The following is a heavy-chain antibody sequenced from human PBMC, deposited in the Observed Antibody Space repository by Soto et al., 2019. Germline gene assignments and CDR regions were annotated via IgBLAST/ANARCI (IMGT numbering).Heavy chain of an antibody. CDR1: GASISGFY. D-gene: IGHD1-1*01. CDR3: VRDGTKALRDWFDP. J-gene: IGHJ5*02. Sequence: SETLSLTCTVSGASISGFYWSWIRKSAGKGLEWIGRIYATGTTDYNPSLKSRVMMSVDTSKKQFSLKLKSVTAADTAVYYCVRDGTKALRDWFDPWGQGISVTVSS. CDR2: IYATGTT. V-gene: IGHV4-4*07.